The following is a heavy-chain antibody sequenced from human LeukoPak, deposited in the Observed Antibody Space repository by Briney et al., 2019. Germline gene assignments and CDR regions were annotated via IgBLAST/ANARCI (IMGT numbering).Heavy chain of an antibody. V-gene: IGHV1-18*01. CDR2: ISAYNGNT. CDR1: GYTFTSFG. D-gene: IGHD1-26*01. CDR3: ARDQVVGATAGTFDV. Sequence: APVKVSCKASGYTFTSFGISWVRQAPGQGLEWMGWISAYNGNTNYAQKLQGRVTMTTDTSTSTAYMELESLRSDDTAVYYCARDQVVGATAGTFDVWGQGTLVTVSS. J-gene: IGHJ4*02.